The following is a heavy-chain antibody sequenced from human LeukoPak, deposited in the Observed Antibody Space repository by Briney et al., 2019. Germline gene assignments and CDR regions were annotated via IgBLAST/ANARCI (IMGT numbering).Heavy chain of an antibody. J-gene: IGHJ4*02. D-gene: IGHD6-19*01. Sequence: SETLSLTCTVSGGSISSGDYYWSWIRQPPGKGLEWIGYIYYSGSTYYNPSLKSRVTISVDTSKNQFSLKLSSVTAADTAVYYCARDQGSTVAGVDYWGQGTLVTVSS. V-gene: IGHV4-30-4*08. CDR2: IYYSGST. CDR1: GGSISSGDYY. CDR3: ARDQGSTVAGVDY.